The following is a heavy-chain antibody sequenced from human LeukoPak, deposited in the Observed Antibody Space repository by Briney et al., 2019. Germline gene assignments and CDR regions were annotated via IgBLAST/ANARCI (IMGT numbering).Heavy chain of an antibody. J-gene: IGHJ4*02. D-gene: IGHD6-25*01. CDR3: AREGGYRDFDY. CDR2: ISYDGSNK. CDR1: GFTFSSYA. V-gene: IGHV3-30*04. Sequence: GGSLRLSCAASGFTFSSYAMHWVRQAPGKGLEWVAVISYDGSNKYYADSVKGRFTISRDNSKNTLYLLMNSLRAEDTAVYYCAREGGYRDFDYWGQGTLVTVSS.